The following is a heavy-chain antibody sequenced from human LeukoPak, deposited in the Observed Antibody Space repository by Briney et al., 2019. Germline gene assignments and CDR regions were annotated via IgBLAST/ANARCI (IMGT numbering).Heavy chain of an antibody. CDR3: TRLKSCGGTCDSDYYYFMDV. J-gene: IGHJ6*03. CDR1: GFTFGGSA. D-gene: IGHD2-15*01. CDR2: IRSKANNYAT. Sequence: GGSLRLSCAASGFTFGGSAIYWVRQASGKGLEWVGRIRSKANNYATTYAASVKGRFTISRDDSKNTAYLQMNSLKTEDTAIYYCTRLKSCGGTCDSDYYYFMDVWGKGTTVTVSS. V-gene: IGHV3-73*01.